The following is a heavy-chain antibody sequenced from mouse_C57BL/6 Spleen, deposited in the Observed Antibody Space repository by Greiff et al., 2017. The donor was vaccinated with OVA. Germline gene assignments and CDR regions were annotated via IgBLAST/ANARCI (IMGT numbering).Heavy chain of an antibody. CDR1: GYTFTSYW. Sequence: QVQLQQPGAELVRPGSSVKLSCKASGYTFTSYWMDWVKQRPGQGLEWIGNIYPSDSETHYNQKFKDKATLTVDKSSSTAYMQLSSLTSEDSAVYDCARSVIWEGFAYWGQGTLVTVSA. V-gene: IGHV1-61*01. D-gene: IGHD4-1*01. CDR3: ARSVIWEGFAY. J-gene: IGHJ3*01. CDR2: IYPSDSET.